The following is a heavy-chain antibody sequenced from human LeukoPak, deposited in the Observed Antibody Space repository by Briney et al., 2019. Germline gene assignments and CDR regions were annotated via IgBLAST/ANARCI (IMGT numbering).Heavy chain of an antibody. Sequence: GSLRLSCAASRFAFSSYWMSWVRQAPGKGLEWVSAISGSGGSTYYADSVKGRFTISRDNSKNTLYLQMNSLRAEDTAVYYCASPGGEAGSVDYWGQGTLVTVSS. V-gene: IGHV3-23*01. CDR3: ASPGGEAGSVDY. D-gene: IGHD3-16*01. CDR2: ISGSGGST. J-gene: IGHJ4*02. CDR1: RFAFSSYW.